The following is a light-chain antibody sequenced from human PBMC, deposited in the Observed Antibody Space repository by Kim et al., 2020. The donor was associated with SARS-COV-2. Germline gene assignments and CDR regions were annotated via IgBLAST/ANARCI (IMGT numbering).Light chain of an antibody. J-gene: IGKJ2*01. V-gene: IGKV3-20*01. CDR2: GTS. CDR3: QQYDRSPYT. Sequence: LSPGERATLSCRASQSVASNHLAWFQQKPGQAPRLLVYGTSSRATGIPDRFSGSGSGTDFTLTISRLGPEDFAIYYCQQYDRSPYTFGQWTKLEI. CDR1: QSVASNH.